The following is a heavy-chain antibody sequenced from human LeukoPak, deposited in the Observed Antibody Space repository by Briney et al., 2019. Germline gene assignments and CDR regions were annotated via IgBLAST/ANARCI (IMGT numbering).Heavy chain of an antibody. CDR3: AREKYDRSGYYFLGSYFDY. D-gene: IGHD3-22*01. J-gene: IGHJ4*02. V-gene: IGHV3-11*01. CDR2: ISSSGSTI. Sequence: GGSLRLSCAASGFTFTDNYMSWIRQAPGKGLEWVSYISSSGSTIYYAHSVKGRFTISRDNAKNSLYLQMNSLRAEDTAVYYCAREKYDRSGYYFLGSYFDYWGLGTLVAVSS. CDR1: GFTFTDNY.